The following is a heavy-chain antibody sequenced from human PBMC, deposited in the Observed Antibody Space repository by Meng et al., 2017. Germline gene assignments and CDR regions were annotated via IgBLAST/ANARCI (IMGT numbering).Heavy chain of an antibody. CDR2: IKEDGSEK. Sequence: GESLKISCEASGFTLSSYWMSWVRQAPGKGLEWVANIKEDGSEKQYVDSVKGRFTISRDNAKNSLYLQMDSLRVDDTAVYHCARDGSRSSAFRSFDIWGQGKKVTVSS. CDR1: GFTLSSYW. CDR3: ARDGSRSSAFRSFDI. D-gene: IGHD1-26*01. J-gene: IGHJ3*02. V-gene: IGHV3-7*01.